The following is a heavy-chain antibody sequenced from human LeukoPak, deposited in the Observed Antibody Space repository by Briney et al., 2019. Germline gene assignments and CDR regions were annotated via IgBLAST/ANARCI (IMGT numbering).Heavy chain of an antibody. J-gene: IGHJ4*02. CDR3: APMEMATTTPFHY. D-gene: IGHD1-1*01. CDR2: IIPILGIA. Sequence: SVKVSCKASGGTFSSYAISWERQAPGQGLEWMGRIIPILGIANYAQKFQGRVTITADKSTSTAYMELSSLRSEDTAVYYCAPMEMATTTPFHYWGQGTLATVSS. V-gene: IGHV1-69*04. CDR1: GGTFSSYA.